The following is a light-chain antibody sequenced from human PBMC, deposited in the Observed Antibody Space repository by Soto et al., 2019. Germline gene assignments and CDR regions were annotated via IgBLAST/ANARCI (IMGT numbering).Light chain of an antibody. Sequence: EIVMTQSPATLSVSPGDRATLSCRASQSVRSYLAWYQQKPGQAPRRLISGASTRATGFPARFSGSGSGTEFTLTISNLQSEDFAVYYCQQYNNWPYTFGQGTKLEIK. CDR2: GAS. V-gene: IGKV3-15*01. J-gene: IGKJ2*01. CDR3: QQYNNWPYT. CDR1: QSVRSY.